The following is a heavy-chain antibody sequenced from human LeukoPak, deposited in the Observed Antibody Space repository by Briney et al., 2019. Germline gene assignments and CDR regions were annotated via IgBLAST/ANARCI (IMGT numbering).Heavy chain of an antibody. J-gene: IGHJ4*02. Sequence: SETLSLTCTVSGGSISTTTYYWAWIRQPPGKGLEWIGSIYYSGSTYYNPSLKSRVTISVDTSKNQFSLKLSSVTAADTAVYYCSTSGSSWSDFDYWGQGTLVTVSS. V-gene: IGHV4-39*01. D-gene: IGHD6-13*01. CDR2: IYYSGST. CDR3: STSGSSWSDFDY. CDR1: GGSISTTTYY.